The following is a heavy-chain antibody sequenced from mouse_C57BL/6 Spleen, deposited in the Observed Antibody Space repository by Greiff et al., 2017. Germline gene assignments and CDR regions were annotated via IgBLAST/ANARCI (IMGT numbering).Heavy chain of an antibody. CDR3: ARKYDEDFAY. CDR1: GFTFSSYG. D-gene: IGHD2-14*01. Sequence: EVKVVESGGDLVKPGGSLKLSCAASGFTFSSYGMSWVRQTPDKRLEWVATISSGGSYTYYPDSVKGRFTISRDNAKNTLYLQMSSLKSEDTAMYYCARKYDEDFAYWGQGTLVTVSA. CDR2: ISSGGSYT. V-gene: IGHV5-6*01. J-gene: IGHJ3*01.